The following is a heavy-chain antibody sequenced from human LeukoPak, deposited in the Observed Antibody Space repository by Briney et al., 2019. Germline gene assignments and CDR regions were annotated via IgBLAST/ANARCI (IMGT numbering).Heavy chain of an antibody. CDR3: AKRAGGYCSSTSCYSAFDY. D-gene: IGHD2-2*01. CDR1: GFTFSSYA. J-gene: IGHJ4*02. V-gene: IGHV3-23*01. Sequence: PGGSLRLSCAASGFTFSSYAMSWVRQAPGKGLEWVSAISGSGGSTYYADSVKGRFTISRDNSKNTLYLQMNSLRAEDTAVYYCAKRAGGYCSSTSCYSAFDYWSQGTLVTVSS. CDR2: ISGSGGST.